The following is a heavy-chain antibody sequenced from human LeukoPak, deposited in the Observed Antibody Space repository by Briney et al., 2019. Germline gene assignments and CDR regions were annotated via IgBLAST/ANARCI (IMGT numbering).Heavy chain of an antibody. V-gene: IGHV3-30*04. CDR3: TRPSYYDSSGYYYYYYGMDV. Sequence: PGRSLRLSCAASGFTFSNYAIHWVRQAPGRGLDWVAVISYDGINKYYADSVKGRFTISRDNSKNTLFLQMNSLRAEDTAVYYCTRPSYYDSSGYYYYYYGMDVWGQGTTVTVSS. D-gene: IGHD3-22*01. CDR1: GFTFSNYA. J-gene: IGHJ6*02. CDR2: ISYDGINK.